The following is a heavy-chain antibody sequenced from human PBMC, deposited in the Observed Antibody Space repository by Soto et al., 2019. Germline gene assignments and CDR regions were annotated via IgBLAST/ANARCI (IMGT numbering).Heavy chain of an antibody. Sequence: QSGGSLRISCVASGFNLKTYGIYWVRQAPGKGLQWVAQILYDGSKKHYADSVRGRFTITRDNSKNTVYLQMDSLRVDDTAMYYCVRDLALMADYWGQGTLVTVSS. CDR1: GFNLKTYG. CDR2: ILYDGSKK. D-gene: IGHD3-16*01. CDR3: VRDLALMADY. V-gene: IGHV3-30*03. J-gene: IGHJ4*02.